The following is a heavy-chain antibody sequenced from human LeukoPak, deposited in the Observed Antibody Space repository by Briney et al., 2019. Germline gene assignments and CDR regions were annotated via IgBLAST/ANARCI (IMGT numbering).Heavy chain of an antibody. V-gene: IGHV1-8*02. Sequence: ASVKVSCKASGGTFSSYAINWVRQATGQGLEWMGWMNPNSGNTGYAQKFQGRVTMTRNTSISTAYMELSSLRSEDTAVYYCARAPYSSSWVDYWGQGMQVTVSS. J-gene: IGHJ4*02. CDR3: ARAPYSSSWVDY. CDR2: MNPNSGNT. CDR1: GGTFSSYA. D-gene: IGHD6-13*01.